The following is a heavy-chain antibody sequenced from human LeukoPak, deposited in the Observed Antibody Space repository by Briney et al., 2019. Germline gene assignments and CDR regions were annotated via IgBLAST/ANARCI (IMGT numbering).Heavy chain of an antibody. J-gene: IGHJ3*02. V-gene: IGHV3-48*03. CDR3: ATPPLVVAATPYAFDI. CDR1: GFTFSSYE. Sequence: GGSLRLSCAASGFTFSSYEMNWVRQAPGKGLEWVSYISSSGSTIYYADSVKGRFTISRDNAKNSLYLQMNSLRAEDTAVYYCATPPLVVAATPYAFDIWGQGTMVTVSS. D-gene: IGHD2-15*01. CDR2: ISSSGSTI.